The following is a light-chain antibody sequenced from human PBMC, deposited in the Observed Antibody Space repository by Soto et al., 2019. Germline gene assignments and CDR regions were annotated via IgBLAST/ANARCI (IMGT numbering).Light chain of an antibody. J-gene: IGLJ2*01. Sequence: QSALTQPPSASGSPGQSVTISCTGTSSDVGGYNYVSWYQQHPGKAPKLMIYEVSKRPSGVPDRFSGSKSGNTASLTVSGLQAEDEADYYCSSYAGSNIYVVFGGGTKLPVL. V-gene: IGLV2-8*01. CDR3: SSYAGSNIYVV. CDR1: SSDVGGYNY. CDR2: EVS.